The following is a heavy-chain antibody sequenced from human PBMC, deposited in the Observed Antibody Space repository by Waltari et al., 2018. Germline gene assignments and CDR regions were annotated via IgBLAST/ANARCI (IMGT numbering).Heavy chain of an antibody. CDR1: GGTYSSYA. CDR2: IIPIFGTA. CDR3: ASEGSGSYYDYYYMDV. J-gene: IGHJ6*03. D-gene: IGHD1-26*01. Sequence: QVQLVQSGAEVKKPGSSVKVSCKASGGTYSSYAISWVRQAPGQGLEWMGGIIPIFGTANYAQKFQGRVTITTDESTSTAYMELSSLRSEDTAVYYCASEGSGSYYDYYYMDVWGKGTTVTVSS. V-gene: IGHV1-69*05.